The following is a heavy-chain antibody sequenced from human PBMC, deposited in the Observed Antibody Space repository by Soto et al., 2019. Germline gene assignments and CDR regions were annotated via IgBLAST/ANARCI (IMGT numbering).Heavy chain of an antibody. J-gene: IGHJ4*02. V-gene: IGHV1-18*01. D-gene: IGHD3-22*01. CDR1: GYTFSRYG. CDR3: ARDHKTNDSRIYYYTIDY. CDR2: ISAYNGNT. Sequence: QVQLVQSGAEVKKPGASVKVSCKASGYTFSRYGISWVRQAPGQGLEWMGWISAYNGNTTYAQSFQDRVTMTTDTSTTTAYMELRSLRSDDTAVYYCARDHKTNDSRIYYYTIDYWGQGTLVTVSS.